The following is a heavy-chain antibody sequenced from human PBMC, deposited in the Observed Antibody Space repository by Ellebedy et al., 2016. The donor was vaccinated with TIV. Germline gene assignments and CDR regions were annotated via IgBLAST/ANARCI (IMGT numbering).Heavy chain of an antibody. V-gene: IGHV1-18*04. CDR3: ARDLAAGKQYYYYYGMDA. Sequence: AASVKVSCKASGYSFSIFGFSWVRQAPGQGLEWMGWISTYNGDTKYAQRLQGRVTMTTDTSTSTAYMELRSLRSDDTAVYYCARDLAAGKQYYYYYGMDAWGQGTTVTVSS. CDR1: GYSFSIFG. J-gene: IGHJ6*02. D-gene: IGHD6-13*01. CDR2: ISTYNGDT.